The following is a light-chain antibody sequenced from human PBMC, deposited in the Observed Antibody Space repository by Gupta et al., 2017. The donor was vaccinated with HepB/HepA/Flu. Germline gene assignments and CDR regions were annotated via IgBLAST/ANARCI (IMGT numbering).Light chain of an antibody. V-gene: IGLV2-14*03. CDR2: DVS. CDR3: SSYTVGSTPYV. CDR1: ISDVGGYNH. Sequence: QSALTQPASVSGSPGQSISISCTGTISDVGGYNHVSWYQQHPGKAPKVIIFDVSNRPSGVSNRFSGSKSGNTASLAISGLQAEDEADYYCSSYTVGSTPYVFGTGTKVTVL. J-gene: IGLJ1*01.